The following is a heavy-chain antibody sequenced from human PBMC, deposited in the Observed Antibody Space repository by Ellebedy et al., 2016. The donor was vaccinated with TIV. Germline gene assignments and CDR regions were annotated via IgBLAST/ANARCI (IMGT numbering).Heavy chain of an antibody. J-gene: IGHJ4*02. CDR2: MNPDSGNT. D-gene: IGHD2-15*01. CDR1: GYTFTSYD. V-gene: IGHV1-8*01. Sequence: AASVKVSCKASGYTFTSYDINWVRQATGQGLAWMGWMNPDSGNTAYAQKFQGRVSMTSNTSISTAYLELSNLRSDDTAVYYCARGIRMPSDYWGQGTLVTVSS. CDR3: ARGIRMPSDY.